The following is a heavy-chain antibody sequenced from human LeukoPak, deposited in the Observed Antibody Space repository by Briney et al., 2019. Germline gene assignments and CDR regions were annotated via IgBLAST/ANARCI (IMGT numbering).Heavy chain of an antibody. J-gene: IGHJ6*02. Sequence: GGSLRLSCAASGFTFSSSTMNWVRQAPGKGLDWVSSISPSSSYIYYADSVKGRFTISRDNAKNSLYLQMNSLRAEDTAVYYCARYCSSTSCPMREDYGMDVWGQGTTVTVSS. CDR1: GFTFSSST. V-gene: IGHV3-21*01. CDR3: ARYCSSTSCPMREDYGMDV. D-gene: IGHD2-2*01. CDR2: ISPSSSYI.